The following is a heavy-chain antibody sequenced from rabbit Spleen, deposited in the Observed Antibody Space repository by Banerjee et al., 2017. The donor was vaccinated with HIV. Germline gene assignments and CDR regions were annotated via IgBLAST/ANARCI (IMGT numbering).Heavy chain of an antibody. CDR2: IYAGSSGST. CDR1: GFDLSGGYD. J-gene: IGHJ4*01. V-gene: IGHV1S45*01. Sequence: QQQLEESGGGLVKPEASLTLTCKASGFDLSGGYDMCWVRQAPGKGLEWIACIYAGSSGSTYYASWAKGRFTISKSTSLNTVTLQMTRLTAADTATYFCARCSSDSGWGITLWGPGTLVTVS. D-gene: IGHD4-1*01. CDR3: ARCSSDSGWGITL.